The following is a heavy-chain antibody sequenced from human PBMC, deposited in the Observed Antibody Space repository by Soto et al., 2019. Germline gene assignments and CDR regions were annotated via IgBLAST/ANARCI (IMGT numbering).Heavy chain of an antibody. D-gene: IGHD3-22*01. CDR3: AVPPQNYYDSSGYSGRYYYGMDV. CDR2: INPNSGGT. J-gene: IGHJ6*02. V-gene: IGHV1-2*02. Sequence: ASVKVSCKASRCTFTGYYMHWVRQAPGQGLEGMGWINPNSGGTNYAQKFQGRVTMTRDTSISTAYMELSRLRSDDTAVYYCAVPPQNYYDSSGYSGRYYYGMDVWGQGTTVTVSS. CDR1: RCTFTGYY.